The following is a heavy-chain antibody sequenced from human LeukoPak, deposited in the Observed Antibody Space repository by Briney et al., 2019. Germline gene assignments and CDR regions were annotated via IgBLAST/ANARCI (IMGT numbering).Heavy chain of an antibody. CDR2: ISSSSSYI. J-gene: IGHJ4*02. D-gene: IGHD6-19*01. Sequence: GGSLRLSCAASGFTFSSYSMNWVRQAPGKGLGWVSSISSSSSYIYYADSVKGRFTISRDNAKNSLYLQMNSLRAEDTAVYYCARGSYSSGWLINDYWGQGTLVTVSS. V-gene: IGHV3-21*01. CDR3: ARGSYSSGWLINDY. CDR1: GFTFSSYS.